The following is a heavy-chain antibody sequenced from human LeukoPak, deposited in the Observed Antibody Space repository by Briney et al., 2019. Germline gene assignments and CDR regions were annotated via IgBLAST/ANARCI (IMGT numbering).Heavy chain of an antibody. CDR1: GGSISSSSYY. Sequence: PSEILSLTCTVSGGSISSSSYYWGWIRQPPGKGLEWIGSIYYSGSTYYNPSLKSRVTISVDRSKNQFSLKLSSVTAADTAVFYCARVGDISNYFDCWGQGTLVTVSS. CDR3: ARVGDISNYFDC. D-gene: IGHD3-22*01. CDR2: IYYSGST. V-gene: IGHV4-39*07. J-gene: IGHJ5*01.